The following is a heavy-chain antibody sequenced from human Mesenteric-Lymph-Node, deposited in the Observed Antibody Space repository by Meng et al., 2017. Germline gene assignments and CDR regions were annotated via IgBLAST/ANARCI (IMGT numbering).Heavy chain of an antibody. Sequence: SETLSLTCTVSGGSISSGSYYWSWIRQPAGKGLEWIGRIYTSGSTNYNPSLKSRVTISVDTSKNQFSLKLSSVTAADTAVYYCARGSRGYSYGWGQGTLVTVSS. CDR1: GGSISSGSYY. V-gene: IGHV4-61*02. J-gene: IGHJ4*02. CDR3: ARGSRGYSYG. CDR2: IYTSGST. D-gene: IGHD5-18*01.